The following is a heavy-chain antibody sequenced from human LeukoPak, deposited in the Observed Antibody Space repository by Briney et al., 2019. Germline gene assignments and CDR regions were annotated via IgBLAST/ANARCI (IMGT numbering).Heavy chain of an antibody. J-gene: IGHJ4*02. CDR2: INPNSGGT. V-gene: IGHV1-2*02. CDR3: ARAPLHSGYDGHRANDY. D-gene: IGHD5-12*01. Sequence: ASVKVSCKASGYTFTGYYMHWVRQAPGQGLEWMGWINPNSGGTNYAQKFQGRVTMTRDTSISTAYMELSRLRSDDTAVYYCARAPLHSGYDGHRANDYWGQGTLVTVSS. CDR1: GYTFTGYY.